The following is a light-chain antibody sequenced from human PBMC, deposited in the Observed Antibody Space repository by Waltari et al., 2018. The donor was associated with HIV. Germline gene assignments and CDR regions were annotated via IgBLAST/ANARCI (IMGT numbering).Light chain of an antibody. V-gene: IGKV3-11*01. CDR2: DAS. CDR3: QHRNHWPPEYT. CDR1: QSVSSY. J-gene: IGKJ2*01. Sequence: EIVLTQSPATLSLSPGERATLSSRASQSVSSYLAWYQQKPGQSPRLLIYDASNRATGIPARFSGSGSGTDFTLTISSLEPEDFAVYYCQHRNHWPPEYTFGQGTKLEIK.